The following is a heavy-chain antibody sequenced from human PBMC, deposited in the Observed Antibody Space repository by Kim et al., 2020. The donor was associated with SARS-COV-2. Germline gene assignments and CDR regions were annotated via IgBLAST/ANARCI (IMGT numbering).Heavy chain of an antibody. J-gene: IGHJ3*01. CDR2: ITRKSANYAT. D-gene: IGHD6-13*01. V-gene: IGHV3-73*01. CDR1: GFIFSDSD. CDR3: VRRAVKAPGGPLVVDF. Sequence: GGSLRLSCAASGFIFSDSDIHWVRQASGKGLQWIGRITRKSANYATAYSASVGGRFIMSRDDSKNTAYLQINGLKTEDTAVYHCVRRAVKAPGGPLVVDFWGRGTMVTVSS.